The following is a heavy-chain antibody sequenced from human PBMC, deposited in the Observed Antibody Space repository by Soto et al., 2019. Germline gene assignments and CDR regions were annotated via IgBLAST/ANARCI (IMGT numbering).Heavy chain of an antibody. V-gene: IGHV3-30*18. J-gene: IGHJ4*02. Sequence: GGSLRLSCVASGFAFNNYGIHWVRQAPGEGLEWVAVISFDGQNTRYADSVKGRFTISRDNSQNTLFLQMTGVRAEDTAVYHCAKEVGDRSAYSYKGPGGYWGQGTLVTVSS. CDR1: GFAFNNYG. CDR2: ISFDGQNT. D-gene: IGHD3-22*01. CDR3: AKEVGDRSAYSYKGPGGY.